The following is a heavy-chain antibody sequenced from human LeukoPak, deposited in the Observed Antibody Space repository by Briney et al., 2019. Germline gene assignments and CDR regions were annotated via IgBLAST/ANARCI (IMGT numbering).Heavy chain of an antibody. CDR1: GYTFTGYY. CDR3: AREEADYDILTGYYNPMEYFDY. Sequence: ASVKVSCKASGYTFTGYYMHWVRQAPGQGLEWMGWINPNSGDTNYAQKFQGRVTMTRDTSISTAYMELSRLRSDDTAVYYCAREEADYDILTGYYNPMEYFDYWGQGTLVTVSS. V-gene: IGHV1-2*02. D-gene: IGHD3-9*01. CDR2: INPNSGDT. J-gene: IGHJ4*02.